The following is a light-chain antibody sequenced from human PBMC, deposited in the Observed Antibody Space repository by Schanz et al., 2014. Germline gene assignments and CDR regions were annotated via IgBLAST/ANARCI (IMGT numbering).Light chain of an antibody. CDR2: WAS. CDR3: QQYYGTPLT. Sequence: DIVMTQSPDSLAVSLGERATINCKSSQSVLYTSDNKNYLAWYQHKPGQPPKLLISWASTRESGVPDRFSGSGSGTDFTLTITSLQAEDVAVYYCQQYYGTPLTFGGGTKVEIK. V-gene: IGKV4-1*01. J-gene: IGKJ4*01. CDR1: QSVLYTSDNKNY.